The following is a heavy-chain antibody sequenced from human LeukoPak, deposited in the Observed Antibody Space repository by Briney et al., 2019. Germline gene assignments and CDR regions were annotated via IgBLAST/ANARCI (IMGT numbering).Heavy chain of an antibody. CDR1: GFTFDDYA. V-gene: IGHV3-9*03. CDR3: AKDKRYDSSGYLDY. J-gene: IGHJ4*02. D-gene: IGHD3-22*01. Sequence: GRSLRLSCAASGFTFDDYAMHWVRQAPGKGLEWVSGISWNSGSIGYADSVKGRFTISRDNAKNSLYLQMNSLRAEDMALYYCAKDKRYDSSGYLDYWGQGTLVTVSS. CDR2: ISWNSGSI.